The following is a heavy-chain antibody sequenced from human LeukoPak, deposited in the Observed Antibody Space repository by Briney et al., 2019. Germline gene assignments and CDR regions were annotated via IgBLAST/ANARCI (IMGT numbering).Heavy chain of an antibody. CDR3: ASQPYYDILTGYSHFDY. V-gene: IGHV4-39*01. J-gene: IGHJ4*02. Sequence: KPSETLSLTCTVSGVSISSSSYYWGWIRQPPGKGLEWIVSLYYSGSTYYNPSLKSRVTMSVDTSKNQFSLKLSSVTAADTAVYYCASQPYYDILTGYSHFDYWGQGTLVTVSS. CDR1: GVSISSSSYY. D-gene: IGHD3-9*01. CDR2: LYYSGST.